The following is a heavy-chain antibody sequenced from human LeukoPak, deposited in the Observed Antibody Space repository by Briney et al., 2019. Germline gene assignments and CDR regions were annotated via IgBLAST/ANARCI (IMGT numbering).Heavy chain of an antibody. Sequence: GRSLRLSCAASGFTFSSYAMHWVRQAPGKGLEWVAVISYDGSNKYYADSVKGRFTISRDNSKNTLYLQMNSLRAEDTAVYYCARPLAYCGGDCFGDYYYYGMDVWPRDHGHRLL. J-gene: IGHJ6*02. CDR2: ISYDGSNK. D-gene: IGHD2-21*02. CDR1: GFTFSSYA. CDR3: ARPLAYCGGDCFGDYYYYGMDV. V-gene: IGHV3-30-3*01.